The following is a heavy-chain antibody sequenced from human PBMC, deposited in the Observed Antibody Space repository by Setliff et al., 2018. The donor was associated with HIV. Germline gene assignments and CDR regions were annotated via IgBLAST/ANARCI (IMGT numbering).Heavy chain of an antibody. Sequence: SETLSLTCTVSGGSISGHYWSWIRQPPGKGLEWIAYIFYTGSTNYNPSLKGRVTISVDTSKNQFFLKLSSVTAADTAAYYCANDLAEVVVINVWGQGTMVTVSS. V-gene: IGHV4-59*08. CDR1: GGSISGHY. CDR3: ANDLAEVVVINV. J-gene: IGHJ3*01. CDR2: IFYTGST. D-gene: IGHD3-22*01.